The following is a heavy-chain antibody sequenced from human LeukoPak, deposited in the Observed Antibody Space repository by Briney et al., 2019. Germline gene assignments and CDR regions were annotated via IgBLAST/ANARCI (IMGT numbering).Heavy chain of an antibody. V-gene: IGHV3-7*01. CDR1: GFIFSGYW. CDR3: ARDGFVGAADY. Sequence: GGSLRLSCAASGFIFSGYWMNWVRQAPGKGLEWVANIKQDGSEQHYVDSVRGRFTISRDNARNSLYLQMNSLRVEDTAVYFCARDGFVGAADYWGQGTLVTVSS. J-gene: IGHJ4*02. CDR2: IKQDGSEQ. D-gene: IGHD6-13*01.